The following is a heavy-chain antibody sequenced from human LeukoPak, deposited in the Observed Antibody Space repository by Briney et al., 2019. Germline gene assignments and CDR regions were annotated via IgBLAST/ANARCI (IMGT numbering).Heavy chain of an antibody. J-gene: IGHJ4*02. CDR2: ISSSSSYI. D-gene: IGHD1-1*01. V-gene: IGHV3-21*01. CDR1: GFTFSSYS. Sequence: GGSLRLSCAASGFTFSSYSMNWVRQAPGKGLEWVSSISSSSSYIYYADSVKGRFTISRDNAKNSLYLQMNSLRAEDTAVYYWARASTIGTSFDYWGQGTLVTVSS. CDR3: ARASTIGTSFDY.